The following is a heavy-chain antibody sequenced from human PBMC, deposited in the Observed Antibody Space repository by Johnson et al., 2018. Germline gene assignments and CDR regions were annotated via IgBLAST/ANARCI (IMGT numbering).Heavy chain of an antibody. CDR3: AREGNGDHGMDV. Sequence: QVQLVQSGGGVVQXGRSLRLSCAASGFVFSGFAMHWVRKPPGKGLEWVAIIWYDGRQKYYADFVKGRRTISRDNSKNIVYLEMSSLRVDDTAVYFCAREGNGDHGMDVWGQGTTVSVSS. D-gene: IGHD4-17*01. J-gene: IGHJ6*02. CDR2: IWYDGRQK. V-gene: IGHV3-33*01. CDR1: GFVFSGFA.